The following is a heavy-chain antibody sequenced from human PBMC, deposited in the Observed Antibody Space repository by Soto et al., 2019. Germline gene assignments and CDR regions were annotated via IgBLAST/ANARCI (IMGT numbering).Heavy chain of an antibody. D-gene: IGHD1-7*01. V-gene: IGHV3-23*01. CDR2: ISGSGGST. CDR1: GFTFSSYA. Sequence: EVQLLESGGGLVQPGGSLRLSCAASGFTFSSYAMRWVRQAPGKGLEWVSAISGSGGSTYYADSVKGRFTISRDNSKNTLYLQMNSLRAEDTAVYYCAKDRGGITGTTGDAFDIWGQGTMVTVSS. J-gene: IGHJ3*02. CDR3: AKDRGGITGTTGDAFDI.